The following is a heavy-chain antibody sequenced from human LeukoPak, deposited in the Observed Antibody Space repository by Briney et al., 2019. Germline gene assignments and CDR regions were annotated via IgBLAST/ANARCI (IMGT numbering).Heavy chain of an antibody. V-gene: IGHV3-7*01. CDR2: INHNGNVN. J-gene: IGHJ4*02. Sequence: GGSLRLSCAASGFTFSSYWMNWARQAPGKGLEWVASINHNGNVNYYVDSVKGRFTISRDNAKNTLYLQMNSLRVEDTAVYYCARGRPHGNDYWGQGTLVTASS. CDR1: GFTFSSYW. CDR3: ARGRPHGNDY. D-gene: IGHD4-23*01.